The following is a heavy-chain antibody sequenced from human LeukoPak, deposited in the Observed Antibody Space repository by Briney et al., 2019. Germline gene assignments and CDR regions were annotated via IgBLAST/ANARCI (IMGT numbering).Heavy chain of an antibody. V-gene: IGHV3-30*18. Sequence: GRSLRLSCAASGFTFSSYGMHWVRQAPGKGLEWVAVMSYDGSNKYYADSVKGRFTISRDNSKNTLYLQMNSLRAEDTAVYYCAKDYYASGTYYNPPNAFDIWGQGTMVTVSS. J-gene: IGHJ3*02. D-gene: IGHD3-10*01. CDR1: GFTFSSYG. CDR3: AKDYYASGTYYNPPNAFDI. CDR2: MSYDGSNK.